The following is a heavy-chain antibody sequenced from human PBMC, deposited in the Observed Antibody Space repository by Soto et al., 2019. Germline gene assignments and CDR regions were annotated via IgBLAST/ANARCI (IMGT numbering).Heavy chain of an antibody. CDR1: GGSMRNYF. J-gene: IGHJ4*02. Sequence: PSETLSLTCTVSGGSMRNYFWTWIRQPPGKGLEWIGYIHYSGTTSFFPSYNPSLRSRVTISEDTSKNQFSLKLLSVNTADTAAYSCEAGEASSRNLSPYYLDFWGQGTLVTVSS. V-gene: IGHV4-59*01. CDR3: EAGEASSRNLSPYYLDF. CDR2: IHYSGTT. D-gene: IGHD6-13*01.